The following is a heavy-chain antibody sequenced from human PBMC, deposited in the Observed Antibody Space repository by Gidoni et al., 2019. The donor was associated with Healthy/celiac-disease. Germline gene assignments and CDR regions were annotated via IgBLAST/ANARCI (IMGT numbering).Heavy chain of an antibody. Sequence: QVQLQQWGAGLLKPSETLSLTCAVYGGSFSGYYWSWIRQPPGKGLEWIGEINHSGSTNYNPSLKRRVTISVDTSKTQFSLKLSSVTAADTAVYDCARGLQNTVTTDPHWFDPWGQGTLVTVSS. J-gene: IGHJ5*02. CDR2: INHSGST. D-gene: IGHD4-4*01. V-gene: IGHV4-34*01. CDR1: GGSFSGYY. CDR3: ARGLQNTVTTDPHWFDP.